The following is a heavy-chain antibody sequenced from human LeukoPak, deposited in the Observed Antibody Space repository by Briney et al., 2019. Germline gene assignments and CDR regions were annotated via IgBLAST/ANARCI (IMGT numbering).Heavy chain of an antibody. CDR2: IIPILGIA. V-gene: IGHV1-69*02. Sequence: SVKVSCKASGGTFSSYTISWVRQAPGQGLEWMGRIIPILGIANYAQKFQGRVTITADKSTSTAYMELSSLRSEDTAVYYCAKAGLSFWVQLAFYFDYWGQGTLVTVSS. CDR3: AKAGLSFWVQLAFYFDY. J-gene: IGHJ4*02. CDR1: GGTFSSYT. D-gene: IGHD5-18*01.